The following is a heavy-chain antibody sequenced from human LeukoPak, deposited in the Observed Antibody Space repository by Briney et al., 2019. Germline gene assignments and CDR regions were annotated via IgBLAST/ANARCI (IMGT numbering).Heavy chain of an antibody. CDR3: WDTNWNGDWDY. CDR2: IKSKAHGGTT. V-gene: IGHV3-15*01. J-gene: IGHJ4*02. CDR1: GFTFSNAW. D-gene: IGHD1-1*01. Sequence: GGSLRLSCAASGFTFSNAWMHWVRQAPGKGLERVGRIKSKAHGGTTDYAAPVKGRFTISRDDSKNTLYLQMNSLKTEDTAVYYCWDTNWNGDWDYWGQGTLVTVSS.